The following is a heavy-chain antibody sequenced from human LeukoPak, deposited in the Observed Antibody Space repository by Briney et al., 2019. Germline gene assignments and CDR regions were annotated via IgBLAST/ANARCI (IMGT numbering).Heavy chain of an antibody. Sequence: PGGSLRLSCAASGFTFSSYGMHWVRQAPGKGLEWVAVIWYDGSNKYYADSVKGRFTISRDNSKNTLYLQMNSLRAEDTAVYYCARGGRSTIFGVADNWFDPWGQGTLVTVSS. CDR3: ARGGRSTIFGVADNWFDP. J-gene: IGHJ5*02. CDR2: IWYDGSNK. D-gene: IGHD3-3*01. V-gene: IGHV3-33*01. CDR1: GFTFSSYG.